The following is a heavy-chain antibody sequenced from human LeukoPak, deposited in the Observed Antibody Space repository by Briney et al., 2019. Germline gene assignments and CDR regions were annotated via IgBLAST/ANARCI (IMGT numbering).Heavy chain of an antibody. CDR1: GSTFTSYG. CDR2: FGTYYHNT. D-gene: IGHD3-10*01. J-gene: IGHJ4*02. V-gene: IGHV1-18*01. Sequence: SVRLSCKASGSTFTSYGFSCVPQAPGPGLGWRGWFGTYYHNTNYAQKLHDRVTMTTDTSTSAAYVELSSLRSDDTAVYYLASVYSTNYYGSGDRPFLFDYWGQGTVVTVSS. CDR3: ASVYSTNYYGSGDRPFLFDY.